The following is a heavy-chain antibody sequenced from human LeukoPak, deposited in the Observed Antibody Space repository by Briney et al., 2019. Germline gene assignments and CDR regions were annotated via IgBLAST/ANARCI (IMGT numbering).Heavy chain of an antibody. V-gene: IGHV3-66*01. D-gene: IGHD5-24*01. CDR3: ARDPPAVAINTYG. J-gene: IGHJ4*02. Sequence: LTGGSLRLSCAASGVTVSNNFMLWVRQAPGKGLEWVSLIYSGGDTHYADSVKDRFTIPRDNSKNTLYLQMNNLRAEDTAVYYCARDPPAVAINTYGWGQGTLVTVSS. CDR1: GVTVSNNF. CDR2: IYSGGDT.